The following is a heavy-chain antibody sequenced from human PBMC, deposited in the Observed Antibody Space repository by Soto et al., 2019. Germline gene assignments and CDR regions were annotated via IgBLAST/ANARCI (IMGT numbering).Heavy chain of an antibody. CDR3: ASAYV. D-gene: IGHD2-8*01. CDR2: IKQDGSAK. Sequence: GGSLRLSCAASGFTFSNYWMSWVRQAPGKGLEWVANIKQDGSAKGYVDSVKGRFTISRDNAKNSLFLQMNNLGAEDTAVYYCASAYVWGQGALVTVSS. J-gene: IGHJ4*02. V-gene: IGHV3-7*01. CDR1: GFTFSNYW.